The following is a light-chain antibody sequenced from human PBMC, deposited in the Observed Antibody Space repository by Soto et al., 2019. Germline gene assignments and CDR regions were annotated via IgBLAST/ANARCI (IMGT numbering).Light chain of an antibody. CDR2: GDT. Sequence: QSVLTQPRSVSGSPGQSVTISCTGTSSDVGAYDYVSWYQQHPGKAPKLLIYGDTNRPSGVPDRFSGSKSGTSASLVITGLQAEDEADYYCQSYDSSLSGHVVFGGGTKLTVL. CDR1: SSDVGAYDY. J-gene: IGLJ2*01. CDR3: QSYDSSLSGHVV. V-gene: IGLV2-11*01.